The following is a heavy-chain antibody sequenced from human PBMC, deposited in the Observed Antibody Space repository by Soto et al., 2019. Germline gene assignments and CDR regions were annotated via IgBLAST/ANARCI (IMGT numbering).Heavy chain of an antibody. CDR1: GFTFSDYY. J-gene: IGHJ1*01. CDR2: ISSSGTTI. Sequence: GGSLRLSCAASGFTFSDYYMSWIRQAPGKGLEWVSYISSSGTTIYHADSVKGRFTISRDNAKNSLYLQMNSLRAEDTAIYYCARGPRTQLWLPFAHWGQGTLVTVYS. V-gene: IGHV3-11*01. D-gene: IGHD2-21*01. CDR3: ARGPRTQLWLPFAH.